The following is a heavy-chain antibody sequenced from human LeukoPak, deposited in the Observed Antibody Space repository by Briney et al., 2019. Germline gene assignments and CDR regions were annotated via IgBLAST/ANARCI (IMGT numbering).Heavy chain of an antibody. J-gene: IGHJ4*02. Sequence: HGGSLKISCKGSGYSFTSYWIGWVPQVPGKGLEWMGHIYAGDSGTRYSPSFQGQITISADKSISTAYLQWSSLKASDTAMYYCARHPTIDDYGDPSSYYFDYWGQGTLVTVSS. V-gene: IGHV5-51*01. D-gene: IGHD4-17*01. CDR3: ARHPTIDDYGDPSSYYFDY. CDR2: IYAGDSGT. CDR1: GYSFTSYW.